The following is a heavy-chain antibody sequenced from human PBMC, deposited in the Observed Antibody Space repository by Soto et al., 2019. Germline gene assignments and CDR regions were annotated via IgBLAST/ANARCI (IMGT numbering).Heavy chain of an antibody. CDR2: ITPYNGNA. J-gene: IGHJ4*02. CDR3: ARARMYSGAYHDY. Sequence: QVQLVQSGAEVENPGASVKVSCKASGYTFSNFGINWVRQAPGQGLEWMGWITPYNGNANYAQKYQDRLTVTTDTSTNTAYLELRSLRSDDTAVYFCARARMYSGAYHDYWGQGTLVPVSS. V-gene: IGHV1-18*04. D-gene: IGHD1-26*01. CDR1: GYTFSNFG.